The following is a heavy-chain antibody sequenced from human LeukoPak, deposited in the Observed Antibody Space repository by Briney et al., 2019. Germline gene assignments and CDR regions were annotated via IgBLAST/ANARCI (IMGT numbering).Heavy chain of an antibody. D-gene: IGHD4-11*01. CDR2: IYYSGST. V-gene: IGHV4-31*03. Sequence: PSETLSLTCTVSGGSISSGGYYWSWIRQHPGKGLEWIGYIYYSGSTYYNPSLKSRVTISVDTSKNQFSLKLSSVTAADTAVYYCARTLDDYSNYIDWGQGTLVTVSS. CDR3: ARTLDDYSNYID. CDR1: GGSISSGGYY. J-gene: IGHJ4*02.